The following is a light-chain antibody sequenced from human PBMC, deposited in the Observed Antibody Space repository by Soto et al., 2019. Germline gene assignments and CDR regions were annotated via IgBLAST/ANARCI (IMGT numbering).Light chain of an antibody. J-gene: IGKJ1*01. CDR2: GAS. CDR1: QSVSSY. V-gene: IGKV3-20*01. Sequence: EIVLTQSPATLSLSPGERATLSCRASQSVSSYLAWYQQKPGQAPRLLIYGASSRATVIPDRFSGSGSGTDFTLTISRLEPEDFAVYYCQQYGSSPSWTFGQGTKVDIK. CDR3: QQYGSSPSWT.